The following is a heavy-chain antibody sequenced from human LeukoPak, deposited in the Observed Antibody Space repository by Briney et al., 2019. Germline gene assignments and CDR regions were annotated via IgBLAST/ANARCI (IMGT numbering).Heavy chain of an antibody. J-gene: IGHJ4*02. Sequence: GGSLRLPCAASGFAFSTYSMNWVRQAPGKGLEWISYISGGSSAIYYADSVKGRFTISRDNAKNSLYLQMNSLRDEDTAVYYCARRTHSGNYPWDYWGQGTLVTVSS. D-gene: IGHD1-26*01. CDR3: ARRTHSGNYPWDY. CDR2: ISGGSSAI. V-gene: IGHV3-48*02. CDR1: GFAFSTYS.